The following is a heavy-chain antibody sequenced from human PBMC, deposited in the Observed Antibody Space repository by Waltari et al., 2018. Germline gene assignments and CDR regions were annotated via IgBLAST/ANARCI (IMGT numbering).Heavy chain of an antibody. CDR2: FDPEDGET. J-gene: IGHJ5*02. CDR3: ATVSGVGWANNWFDP. CDR1: GYTLTELS. D-gene: IGHD1-26*01. V-gene: IGHV1-24*01. Sequence: QVQLVQSGAEVKKPGASVKVSCQVSGYTLTELSMHWVRQAPGKGLEWMGGFDPEDGETIYARKFQGRVTMTEDTSTDTAYMELSSLRSEDTAVYYCATVSGVGWANNWFDPWGQGTLVTVSS.